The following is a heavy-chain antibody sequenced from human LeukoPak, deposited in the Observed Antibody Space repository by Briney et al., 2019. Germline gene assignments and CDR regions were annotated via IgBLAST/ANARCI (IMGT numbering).Heavy chain of an antibody. D-gene: IGHD3-10*01. V-gene: IGHV4-39*07. Sequence: KPSETLSLTCTVSGGSISSSSYYWGWIRQPPGKGLEWIGSIYYSGSTYYNPSLKSRVTISVDTSKNQFSLKLNSVTAADTAIYYCARDLGMVRVALNSFDPWGQGTQVTVSS. CDR1: GGSISSSSYY. CDR2: IYYSGST. CDR3: ARDLGMVRVALNSFDP. J-gene: IGHJ5*02.